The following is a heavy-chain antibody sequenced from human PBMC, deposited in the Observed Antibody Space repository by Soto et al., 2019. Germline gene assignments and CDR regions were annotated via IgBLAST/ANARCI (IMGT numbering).Heavy chain of an antibody. J-gene: IGHJ4*02. Sequence: ASVKVSCKASGFTFTGYFIHWVRRAPGQGLEWMGWINPNSGDTNYAQKFQGRVTMTRDTSINTAYMELSRLRSDDTAMYYCARVRTYYESSGSLDYWGQGALVTVSS. V-gene: IGHV1-2*02. CDR3: ARVRTYYESSGSLDY. CDR1: GFTFTGYF. CDR2: INPNSGDT. D-gene: IGHD3-22*01.